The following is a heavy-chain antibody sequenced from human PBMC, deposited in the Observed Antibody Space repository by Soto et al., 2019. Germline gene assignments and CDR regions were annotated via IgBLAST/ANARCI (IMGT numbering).Heavy chain of an antibody. CDR1: GFPFSIYW. V-gene: IGHV3-7*01. D-gene: IGHD3-16*01. J-gene: IGHJ5*02. CDR2: INEDGSKR. Sequence: EVQVVESGGGLVQPGGSLRLSCAASGFPFSIYWMTWVRQAPGKGLEWVANINEDGSKRYYVDSVKGQFTISRDNAKNSRYLQMTSPKVEDTAVYYCATESEGGPAAWGQGTRVTVSS. CDR3: ATESEGGPAA.